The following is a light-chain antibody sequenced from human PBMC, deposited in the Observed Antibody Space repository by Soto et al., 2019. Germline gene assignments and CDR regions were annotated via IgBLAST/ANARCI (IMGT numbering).Light chain of an antibody. J-gene: IGKJ1*01. CDR3: QQYTEWPPWT. CDR2: AAS. V-gene: IGKV3-15*01. Sequence: IISTQSPATLSVSPGKRASLSCRASQSVTSNLAWYQQKPGQGPRLLIYAASTRDTGISARFSGSGSGTEFPPTLSSLQCEDFAISCCQQYTEWPPWTFGKGTKVGIK. CDR1: QSVTSN.